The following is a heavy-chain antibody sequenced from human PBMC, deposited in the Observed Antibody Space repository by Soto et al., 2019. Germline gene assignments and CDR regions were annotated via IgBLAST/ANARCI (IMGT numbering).Heavy chain of an antibody. J-gene: IGHJ6*02. CDR3: ARRRGFGELLFYYYYGMDV. D-gene: IGHD3-10*01. CDR2: IIPIFGTA. V-gene: IGHV1-69*13. Sequence: SVKVSCKASGGTFSSYAISWVRQAPGQGLEWMGGIIPIFGTANYAQKFQGRVTITADESTSTAYMELSSLRSEDTAVYYCARRRGFGELLFYYYYGMDVWGQGTTVTVSS. CDR1: GGTFSSYA.